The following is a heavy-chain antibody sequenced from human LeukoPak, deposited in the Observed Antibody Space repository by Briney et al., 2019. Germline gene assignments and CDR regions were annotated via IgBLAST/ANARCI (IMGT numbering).Heavy chain of an antibody. Sequence: PSETLSLTCAVSGYSISSGYYWGWIRQPPGKGLEWIGSIYHSGSTYYNPSLKSRVTISVDTSKNQFSLKLSSVTAADTAVYYCARSHQLFGWLLIWGQGTLVTVSS. CDR1: GYSISSGYY. CDR3: ARSHQLFGWLLI. V-gene: IGHV4-38-2*01. CDR2: IYHSGST. D-gene: IGHD3-9*01. J-gene: IGHJ4*02.